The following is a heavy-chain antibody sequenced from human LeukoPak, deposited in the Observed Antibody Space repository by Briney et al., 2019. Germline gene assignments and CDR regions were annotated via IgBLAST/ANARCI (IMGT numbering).Heavy chain of an antibody. J-gene: IGHJ4*02. D-gene: IGHD2-15*01. CDR1: GFTFSSYG. CDR2: IWYDGSNK. V-gene: IGHV3-33*01. CDR3: ARPLGYCSGGSCYEYFDY. Sequence: PGGSLRLSCAASGFTFSSYGMHWVRQAPGKGLEWVAVIWYDGSNKYYADSVKGRFTISRDNSKNTLYLQMNSLRAEDTAVYYCARPLGYCSGGSCYEYFDYWGQGTLVTVSS.